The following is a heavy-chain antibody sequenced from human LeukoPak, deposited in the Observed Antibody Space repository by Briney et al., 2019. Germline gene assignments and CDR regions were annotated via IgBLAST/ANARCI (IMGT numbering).Heavy chain of an antibody. J-gene: IGHJ3*01. CDR3: ARVTSGSATNDAFDF. V-gene: IGHV3-21*01. D-gene: IGHD3-10*01. Sequence: GGSLRLSCAASGFTFSSYSMNWVRQAPGQGLEWVSSISSSSSYIYYADSMKGRFTISRDNAKISLYLQMNSLRAEDTAVYYCARVTSGSATNDAFDFWGQGTMVTVSS. CDR1: GFTFSSYS. CDR2: ISSSSSYI.